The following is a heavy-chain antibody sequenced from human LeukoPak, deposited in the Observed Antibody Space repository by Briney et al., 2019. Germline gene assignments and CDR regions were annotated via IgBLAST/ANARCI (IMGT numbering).Heavy chain of an antibody. CDR3: VREAAATLFDY. V-gene: IGHV3-21*01. J-gene: IGHJ4*02. CDR2: ISSSSRDI. CDR1: GFTFSSYT. Sequence: GGSLRLSCAASGFTFSSYTMNWVRQAPGKGLEWVAAISSSSRDIFYADSVKGRFSISRDNTQNSLSLQMSSLKAEDTAVYYCVREAAATLFDYWGQGTLVTVSS. D-gene: IGHD1-26*01.